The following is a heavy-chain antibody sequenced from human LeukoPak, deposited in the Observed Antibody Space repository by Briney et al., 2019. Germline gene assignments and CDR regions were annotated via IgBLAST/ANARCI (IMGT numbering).Heavy chain of an antibody. CDR1: GYTFTSNY. J-gene: IGHJ4*02. Sequence: ASVKVSCKASGYTFTSNYIHWVRQAPGQGLEWMGMIYPRDGSTSYAQKFQGRVTVTRDTSTSTVHMELSGLRSEDTAVYYCAREGSSWYFDYWGQGTLVTVSS. CDR3: AREGSSWYFDY. V-gene: IGHV1-46*01. D-gene: IGHD6-13*01. CDR2: IYPRDGST.